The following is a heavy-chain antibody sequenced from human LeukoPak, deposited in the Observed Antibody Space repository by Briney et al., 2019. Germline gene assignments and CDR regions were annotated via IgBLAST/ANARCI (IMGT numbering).Heavy chain of an antibody. CDR2: INHSGRT. CDR1: GGSFSGYY. V-gene: IGHV4-34*01. Sequence: SETLSLTCAVYGGSFSGYYWSRIRQPPGKGLEWIGEINHSGRTNYNPSLKSRVTISVDTSKNQFSLKLTSVTAADTAVYYCARGPATLPGIAAAGVTKNAFDIWGQRTMVTVSS. D-gene: IGHD6-13*01. J-gene: IGHJ3*02. CDR3: ARGPATLPGIAAAGVTKNAFDI.